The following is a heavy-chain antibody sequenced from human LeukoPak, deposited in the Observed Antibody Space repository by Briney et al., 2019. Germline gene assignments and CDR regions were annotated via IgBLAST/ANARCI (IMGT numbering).Heavy chain of an antibody. CDR2: ISYNGNQ. D-gene: IGHD2-2*01. CDR1: GFTFVNYG. CDR3: TKAQDCSSISCYNRGVSSY. Sequence: GGSLRLSCAASGFTFVNYGFHWVRQAPVKALEWVAFISYNGNQKYGDSVKGRFTISRDNSKNTLSLQMNSLRPEDTAVYYCTKAQDCSSISCYNRGVSSYWGQGTQVTVSS. J-gene: IGHJ4*02. V-gene: IGHV3-30*18.